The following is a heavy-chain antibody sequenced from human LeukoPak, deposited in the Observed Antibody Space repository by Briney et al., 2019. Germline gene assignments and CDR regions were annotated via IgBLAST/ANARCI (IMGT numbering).Heavy chain of an antibody. J-gene: IGHJ4*02. CDR2: IYSDGRT. CDR1: GFSVSPDF. Sequence: GGSLRLSCAASGFSVSPDFMVWVRQAPGKGLEWVSSIYSDGRTYHADSVKGRFTNSRDTSKNTLNLQMNSLRAEDTDVYYCANRLLWGQGTLVAVSS. CDR3: ANRLL. D-gene: IGHD2-21*01. V-gene: IGHV3-53*01.